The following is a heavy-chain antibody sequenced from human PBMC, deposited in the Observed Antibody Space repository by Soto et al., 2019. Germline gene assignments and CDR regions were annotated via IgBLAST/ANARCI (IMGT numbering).Heavy chain of an antibody. Sequence: GGSLRLSCAASGFTFSSYAMSWVRQAPGKGLEWVSAISGSGGSTYYADSVKGRFTISRDNSKNTLHLQMNSLRAEDTAVYYCALFAPERSYYYYYGMDVWGQGTTVTVSS. J-gene: IGHJ6*02. D-gene: IGHD1-1*01. CDR2: ISGSGGST. CDR3: ALFAPERSYYYYYGMDV. V-gene: IGHV3-23*01. CDR1: GFTFSSYA.